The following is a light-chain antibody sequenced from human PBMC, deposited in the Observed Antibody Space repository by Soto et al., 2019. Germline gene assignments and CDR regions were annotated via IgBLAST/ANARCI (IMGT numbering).Light chain of an antibody. CDR2: DAS. V-gene: IGKV1-5*01. Sequence: DIQMTQSPFTLSASVGDRITITFRASQSVTTRLAWHQHKPGKAPKVLIYDASNLETGVPLRFSGSGSGREFTLTISSLQPDDFATYYCQQYYDYPWTFGQGTKVDIK. CDR3: QQYYDYPWT. CDR1: QSVTTR. J-gene: IGKJ1*01.